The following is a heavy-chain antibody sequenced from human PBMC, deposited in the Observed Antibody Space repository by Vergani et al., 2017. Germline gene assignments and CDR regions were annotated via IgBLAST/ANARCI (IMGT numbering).Heavy chain of an antibody. V-gene: IGHV1-69*13. CDR1: GGTFSNYA. CDR2: IIPIFGTT. D-gene: IGHD5-24*01. CDR3: AKDGEMRTPFHY. Sequence: QVQLVQSGAEVKKPGSSVKVSCKASGGTFSNYAINWVRQAPGHGLEWMGRIIPIFGTTKYAQKFQGRVTFSADESTNTAYMELSSLISEDTAVYYCAKDGEMRTPFHYWGQGTLVTVSS. J-gene: IGHJ4*02.